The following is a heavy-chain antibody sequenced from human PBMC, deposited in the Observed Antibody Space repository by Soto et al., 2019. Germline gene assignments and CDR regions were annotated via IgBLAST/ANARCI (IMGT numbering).Heavy chain of an antibody. D-gene: IGHD5-12*01. CDR2: ISSSSSTI. V-gene: IGHV3-48*02. CDR1: GFTFSSYS. CDR3: ARAGVQRWLQFHFDY. Sequence: GGSLRLSCAASGFTFSSYSMNWVRQAPGKGLEWVSYISSSSSTIYYADSVKGRFTISRDNAKNSLYLQMNSLRDEDTAVYYCARAGVQRWLQFHFDYWGQGTLVTVSS. J-gene: IGHJ4*02.